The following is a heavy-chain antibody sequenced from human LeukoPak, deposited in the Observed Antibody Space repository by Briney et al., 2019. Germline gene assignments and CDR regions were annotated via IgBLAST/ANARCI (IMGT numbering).Heavy chain of an antibody. Sequence: PSETLSLTCAVYGVSFSGYYWSWIRQPPGKGLEWIGELNHSGSTNYNPSLKSRVTISVDTSKNQFSLKLSSVTAADTAVYNWASHPVCLLSIYFDYWGQGTLVTVSS. V-gene: IGHV4-34*01. J-gene: IGHJ4*02. CDR3: ASHPVCLLSIYFDY. CDR1: GVSFSGYY. CDR2: LNHSGST. D-gene: IGHD3-3*01.